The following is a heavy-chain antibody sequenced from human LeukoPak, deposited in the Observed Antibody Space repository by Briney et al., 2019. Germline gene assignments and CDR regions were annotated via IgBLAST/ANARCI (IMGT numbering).Heavy chain of an antibody. D-gene: IGHD4-23*01. CDR1: GFTFSSYP. Sequence: GGSLRLSCAASGFTFSSYPMHWVRQAPGKGLVWVSRIASGGSSTTYADSVKGRFSISRDNAKNTLYLQMSSLRVEDTAVYYCARGRPHGNDYWGQGTLVTVSS. CDR2: IASGGSST. V-gene: IGHV3-74*01. J-gene: IGHJ4*02. CDR3: ARGRPHGNDY.